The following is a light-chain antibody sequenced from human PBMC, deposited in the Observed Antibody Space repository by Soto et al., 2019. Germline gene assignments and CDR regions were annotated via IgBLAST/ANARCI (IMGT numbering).Light chain of an antibody. CDR3: QQRSNWIT. J-gene: IGKJ5*01. CDR1: QSVSNNY. V-gene: IGKV3D-20*02. CDR2: DTS. Sequence: EIVLTQSPGTLSLSPGERATLSCRASQSVSNNYLAWYQQKPGQAPRLLIYDTSYRAAGIPDRFSGSGSATEFTLTISSLEPEDFAVYYCQQRSNWITFGQGTRLEIK.